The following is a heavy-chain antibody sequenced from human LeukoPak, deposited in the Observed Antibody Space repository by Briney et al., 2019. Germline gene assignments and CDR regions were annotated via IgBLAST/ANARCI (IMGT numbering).Heavy chain of an antibody. J-gene: IGHJ4*02. D-gene: IGHD3-22*01. Sequence: GGSLRLSCAASGFTFSSYAMSWVRQAPGKGLEWVPAISGSGGSTYYADSVKGRFTISRDNSKNTLYLQMNSLRAEDTAVYYCAKAVGYYDSSGTTDWGQGTLVTVSS. CDR1: GFTFSSYA. V-gene: IGHV3-23*01. CDR3: AKAVGYYDSSGTTD. CDR2: ISGSGGST.